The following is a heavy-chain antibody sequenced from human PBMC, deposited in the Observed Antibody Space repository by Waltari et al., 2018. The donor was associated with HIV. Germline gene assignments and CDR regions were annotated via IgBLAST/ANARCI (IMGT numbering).Heavy chain of an antibody. J-gene: IGHJ4*02. CDR2: ISAHTGNT. V-gene: IGHV1-18*01. CDR3: ARGWHYYDTSGYYSYFDY. D-gene: IGHD3-22*01. Sequence: QVQLVQSGAAVKKPGASVKVSCKATGYTFTRYGIGWVRQAPGQGLGWMGWISAHTGNTKYEQKFQGGVTLTTDTSTSTAYMELRSLRSDDTAVYYCARGWHYYDTSGYYSYFDYWGQGTLVTVSS. CDR1: GYTFTRYG.